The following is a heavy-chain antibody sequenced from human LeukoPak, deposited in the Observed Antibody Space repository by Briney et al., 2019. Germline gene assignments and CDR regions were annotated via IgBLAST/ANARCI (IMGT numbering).Heavy chain of an antibody. CDR3: ARGARAQRFRTYYMDV. V-gene: IGHV4-39*01. CDR1: GGSISTNDYY. J-gene: IGHJ6*03. D-gene: IGHD3/OR15-3a*01. CDR2: MYYRGTT. Sequence: TPSETLSLTCAVSGGSISTNDYYWGWIRQSPGKGLEWVASMYYRGTTYYNPSLQSRVTISVDTSKNQFSLKLSSVTAADTAVYYCARGARAQRFRTYYMDVWGKGTTVTISS.